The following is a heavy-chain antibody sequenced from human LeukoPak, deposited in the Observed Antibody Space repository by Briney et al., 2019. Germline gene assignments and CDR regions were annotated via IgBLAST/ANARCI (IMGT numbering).Heavy chain of an antibody. D-gene: IGHD1-26*01. J-gene: IGHJ4*02. Sequence: GGSLRLSCAASGFTVSSNYMSWVRQAPGKGLEWVGRAKSKTEGGTIDYTAPVRGRFTISRDDSKNTLYLQMNSLKTEDTAVYYCTTEWEKRRFYFDYWGQGTPVTVSS. CDR1: GFTVSSNY. V-gene: IGHV3-15*01. CDR2: AKSKTEGGTI. CDR3: TTEWEKRRFYFDY.